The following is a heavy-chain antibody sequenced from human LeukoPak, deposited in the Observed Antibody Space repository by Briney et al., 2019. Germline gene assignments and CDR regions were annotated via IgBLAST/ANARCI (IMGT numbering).Heavy chain of an antibody. V-gene: IGHV1-18*01. CDR3: ARGMTVTYYYDSSGYPDLFDY. Sequence: ASVKVSCKASGYTFTSYGISWLRQAPGQGLEWMGWISAYNGNTNYAQKLQGRVTMTTDTSTSTAYMELRSLRSDDTAVYYCARGMTVTYYYDSSGYPDLFDYWGQGTLVTVSS. J-gene: IGHJ4*02. D-gene: IGHD3-22*01. CDR1: GYTFTSYG. CDR2: ISAYNGNT.